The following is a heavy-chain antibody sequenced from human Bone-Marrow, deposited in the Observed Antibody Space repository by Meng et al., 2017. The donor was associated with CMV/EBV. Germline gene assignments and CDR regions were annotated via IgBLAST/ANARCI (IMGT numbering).Heavy chain of an antibody. CDR1: GFTFSSYW. Sequence: GESLKISCAASGFTFSSYWMHWVRQAPGKGLVWVSRINSDGSSTSYADSVKGRFTISRDNAKNTLYLQMNSLRAEDTAVYYCARVVGSGYSSSWYYYGFDPWGQGTLVTVSS. CDR2: INSDGSST. J-gene: IGHJ5*02. D-gene: IGHD6-13*01. V-gene: IGHV3-74*01. CDR3: ARVVGSGYSSSWYYYGFDP.